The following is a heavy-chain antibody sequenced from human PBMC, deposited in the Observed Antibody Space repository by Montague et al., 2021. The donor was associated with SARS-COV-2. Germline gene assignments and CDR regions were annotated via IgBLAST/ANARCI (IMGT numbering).Heavy chain of an antibody. CDR2: VYHTGST. J-gene: IGHJ4*02. D-gene: IGHD4-17*01. Sequence: SETLSLTCAVSGDSISSRSWRSWVRQSPGKGLEWIADVYHTGSTNYNASLASRVSLSVDKSNNQFSLKLTSVTAADTAVYYCASVYTVTYYFDYWGRGTLVTVSS. CDR3: ASVYTVTYYFDY. CDR1: GDSISSRSW. V-gene: IGHV4-4*02.